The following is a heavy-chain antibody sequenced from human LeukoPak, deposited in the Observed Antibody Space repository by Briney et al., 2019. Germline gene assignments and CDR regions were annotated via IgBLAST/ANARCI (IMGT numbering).Heavy chain of an antibody. CDR3: AKDAFVSYFDY. Sequence: GGSLRLSCAASGFTFSICGMNWVRQAPGKGPEWVSGISGSGDNTYYADSVKGRFTISRDNSKNMLYLQMNSLRAEDTAVYYCAKDAFVSYFDYWGQGILVTVSS. D-gene: IGHD2-21*01. J-gene: IGHJ4*02. CDR1: GFTFSICG. CDR2: ISGSGDNT. V-gene: IGHV3-23*01.